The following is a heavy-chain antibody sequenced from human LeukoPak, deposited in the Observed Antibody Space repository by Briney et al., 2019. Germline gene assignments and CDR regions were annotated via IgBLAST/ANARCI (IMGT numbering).Heavy chain of an antibody. CDR1: GFTFSDYA. CDR2: ISGSGVMT. D-gene: IGHD3-16*01. V-gene: IGHV3-23*01. J-gene: IGHJ4*02. Sequence: GGSLRLSCAASGFTFSDYAMTWVRQAPGKGLEWVATISGSGVMTYYADSVKGRFTISRDNSKNTLYLQMNSLRAEDTAVYYCARDLWDYWGQGTLVTVSS. CDR3: ARDLWDY.